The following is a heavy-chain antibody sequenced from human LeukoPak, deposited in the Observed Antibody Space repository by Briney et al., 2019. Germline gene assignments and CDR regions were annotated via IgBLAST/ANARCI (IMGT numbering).Heavy chain of an antibody. Sequence: GGSLRLSCAASGFTVSSNYMRWVRQAPGKGLEWVSVIYSGGSTYYSDSVKGRFTISRDNSKNTLYLQMNSLRAEDTAVYYCASDSSLFVETTSWGQGTLVTVSS. V-gene: IGHV3-53*01. CDR3: ASDSSLFVETTS. J-gene: IGHJ5*02. D-gene: IGHD6-6*01. CDR2: IYSGGST. CDR1: GFTVSSNY.